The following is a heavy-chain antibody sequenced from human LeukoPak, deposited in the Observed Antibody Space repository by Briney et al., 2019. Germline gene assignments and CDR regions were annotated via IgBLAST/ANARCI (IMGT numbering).Heavy chain of an antibody. CDR2: IYHSGTT. D-gene: IGHD3-10*01. Sequence: SQTLSLTCTVSGGSISSGGYYWHWIRQHPGKGLEWIGNIYHSGTTYYNPSLKSRVTISVDTPKNQFSLKLSSVTAADTAVYYCARSPTVVRIVGGNFDYWGQGTLVTVSS. J-gene: IGHJ4*02. CDR3: ARSPTVVRIVGGNFDY. CDR1: GGSISSGGYY. V-gene: IGHV4-31*03.